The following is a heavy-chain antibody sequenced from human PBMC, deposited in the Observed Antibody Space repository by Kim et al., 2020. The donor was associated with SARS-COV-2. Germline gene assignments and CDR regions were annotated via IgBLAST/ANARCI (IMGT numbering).Heavy chain of an antibody. J-gene: IGHJ3*02. D-gene: IGHD3-22*01. CDR3: AREGRWLPPSDAFDI. V-gene: IGHV3-30*01. Sequence: DPVKGRFTISRDNSKNTLYLQMNSLRAEDTAVYYCAREGRWLPPSDAFDIWGQGTMVTVSS.